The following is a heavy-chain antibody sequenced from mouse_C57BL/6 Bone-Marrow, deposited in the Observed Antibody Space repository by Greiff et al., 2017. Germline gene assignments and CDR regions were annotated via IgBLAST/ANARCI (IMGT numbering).Heavy chain of an antibody. D-gene: IGHD3-2*01. CDR1: GYTFTSYW. V-gene: IGHV1-59*01. Sequence: VQLQQPGAELVRPGTSVKLSCKASGYTFTSYWMHWVKQRPGQGLEWIGVIDPSDSYTNYNQKFKGKATLTVDTSSSTAYMQLSSLTSEDSAVYYCAQTAPYYAMDYWGQGTSVTVSS. CDR2: IDPSDSYT. CDR3: AQTAPYYAMDY. J-gene: IGHJ4*01.